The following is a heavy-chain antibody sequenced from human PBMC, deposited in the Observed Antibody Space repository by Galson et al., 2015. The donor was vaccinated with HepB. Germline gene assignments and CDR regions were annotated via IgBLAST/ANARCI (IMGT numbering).Heavy chain of an antibody. CDR3: AKDSHLDV. J-gene: IGHJ6*04. Sequence: LRLSCAASGFTFSSYGMHWVRQAPGKGLEWVAFISFDGSNKYYADSVKGRFTISRDNSKNTLYLQMNSLRAEDTAVYYCAKDSHLDVWGKGTTVTVSS. CDR1: GFTFSSYG. V-gene: IGHV3-30*18. CDR2: ISFDGSNK.